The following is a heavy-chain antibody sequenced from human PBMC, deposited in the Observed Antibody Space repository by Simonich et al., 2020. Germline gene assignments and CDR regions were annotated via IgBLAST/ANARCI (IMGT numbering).Heavy chain of an antibody. CDR2: ISSSRSYI. D-gene: IGHD3-16*01. J-gene: IGHJ5*02. CDR1: GFTFSSYS. Sequence: EVQLVESGGGLVKPGGSLRLSCAASGFTFSSYSMNWVRQAPGKGVGGGSSISSSRSYIYYADSVKGRFTISRDNAKNSLYLQMNSLRAEDTAVYYCARTQSSGGEGWFDPWGQGTLVTVSS. CDR3: ARTQSSGGEGWFDP. V-gene: IGHV3-21*01.